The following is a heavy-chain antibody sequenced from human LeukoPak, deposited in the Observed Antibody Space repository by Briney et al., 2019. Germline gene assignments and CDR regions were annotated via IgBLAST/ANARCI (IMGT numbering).Heavy chain of an antibody. CDR3: ARAVDPHYFGYSGFDY. V-gene: IGHV3-48*03. CDR2: FSGRVGTI. CDR1: GFTFSSYD. J-gene: IGHJ4*02. Sequence: GGSLRLSCAASGFTFSSYDMNWVRQAPGRGLEWVSYFSGRVGTIFYADSVKGRFTMSRDNAKNSLYLQMNSLRAEDTAVYYCARAVDPHYFGYSGFDYWGQGTLVTVSS. D-gene: IGHD3-10*01.